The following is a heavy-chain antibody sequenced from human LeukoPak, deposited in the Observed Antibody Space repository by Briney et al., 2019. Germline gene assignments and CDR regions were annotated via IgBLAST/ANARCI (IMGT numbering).Heavy chain of an antibody. D-gene: IGHD3-10*02. CDR3: ARMFRPYYYGMDV. CDR2: ITSTSSPI. V-gene: IGHV3-48*01. Sequence: GGSLRLSCAGSGFTFSSYSMTWVRQAPGKGLEWLSYITSTSSPIYYADSVRGRFTISRDNAKNSLYLQMNSLGAEDTAVYYCARMFRPYYYGMDVWGQGTTVTASS. J-gene: IGHJ6*02. CDR1: GFTFSSYS.